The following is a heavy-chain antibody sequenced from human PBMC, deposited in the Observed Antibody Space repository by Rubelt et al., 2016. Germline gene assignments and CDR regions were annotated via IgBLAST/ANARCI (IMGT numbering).Heavy chain of an antibody. V-gene: IGHV3-30*02. J-gene: IGHJ6*02. D-gene: IGHD1-26*01. CDR2: IRYDGSNK. CDR1: GFTFSSYG. Sequence: QVQLVESGGGVVQPGGSLRLSCAASGFTFSSYGMHWVRQAPGMGLEWVAFIRYDGSNKYYADSVKGRFTISRDNSKNTLYLQMNSLRAEDTAVDYCAKGLREGPYYYGMDVWGQGTTVTVSS. CDR3: AKGLREGPYYYGMDV.